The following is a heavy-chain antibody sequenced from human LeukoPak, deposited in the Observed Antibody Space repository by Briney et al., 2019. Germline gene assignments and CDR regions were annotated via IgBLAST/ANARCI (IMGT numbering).Heavy chain of an antibody. J-gene: IGHJ6*04. CDR3: ARRESGTMMDV. CDR1: GGSFSGYY. CDR2: INHSGST. V-gene: IGHV4-34*01. Sequence: SETLSLTCAVYGGSFSGYYWSWIRQPPGKGLEWIGEINHSGSTNYNPSHKSRVTISVDPSNNQFFLRLSSVTATDTAVYYCARRESGTMMDVWGKGTTVTISS. D-gene: IGHD3-10*01.